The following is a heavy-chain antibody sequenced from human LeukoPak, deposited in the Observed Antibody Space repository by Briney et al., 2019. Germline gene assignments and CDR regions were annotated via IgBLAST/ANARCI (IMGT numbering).Heavy chain of an antibody. CDR3: LATVTDLNSDAFDI. CDR2: ISYDGSNK. D-gene: IGHD4-17*01. J-gene: IGHJ3*02. Sequence: PGGSLRLSCAASGFTFSSYGMHWVRQAPGKGLEWVAVISYDGSNKYYADSVKGRFTISRDNSKNTLYLQMNSLRAEDTAAYYCLATVTDLNSDAFDIWGQGTMVTVSS. CDR1: GFTFSSYG. V-gene: IGHV3-30*03.